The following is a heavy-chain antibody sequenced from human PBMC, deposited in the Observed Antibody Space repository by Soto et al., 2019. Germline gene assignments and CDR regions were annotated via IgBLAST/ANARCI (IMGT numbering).Heavy chain of an antibody. J-gene: IGHJ4*02. CDR2: ISGSGGNT. D-gene: IGHD3-22*01. CDR1: GFTFSNHG. CDR3: AKARADYYHSSGYSDY. V-gene: IGHV3-23*01. Sequence: EVQLLESGGGLVQPGGSLRLSCAASGFTFSNHGMSWVRQAPGKGLEWVSAISGSGGNTYYADSVKGRFTISRDNSKNTLYLQMNSLRAEDTAVYYCAKARADYYHSSGYSDYWGQGTLVTVSS.